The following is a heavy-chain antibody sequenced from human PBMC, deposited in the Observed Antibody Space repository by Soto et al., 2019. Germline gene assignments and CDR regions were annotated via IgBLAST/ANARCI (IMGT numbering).Heavy chain of an antibody. CDR3: ARDGKSRGSRHWTPSSYYYYGMDV. J-gene: IGHJ6*02. V-gene: IGHV4-30-4*01. CDR1: GGSISSGDYY. Sequence: QVQLQESGPGLVKPSQTLSLTCTVSGGSISSGDYYWSWIRQPPGKGLEWIGYIYYSGSTYYNPSLKSRVTISVDTSKNQFSLKLSSVTAADTAVYYCARDGKSRGSRHWTPSSYYYYGMDVWGQGTTVTVSS. CDR2: IYYSGST. D-gene: IGHD5-12*01.